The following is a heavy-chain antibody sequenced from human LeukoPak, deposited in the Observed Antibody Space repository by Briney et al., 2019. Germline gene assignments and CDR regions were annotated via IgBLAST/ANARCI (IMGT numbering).Heavy chain of an antibody. CDR2: INPNSGGT. D-gene: IGHD2-2*02. CDR3: AREMDMDCSSTSCYNYVDY. Sequence: GASVKVSCKASGYTFTGYYMHWVRQAPGQGLEWMGWINPNSGGTNYAQKFQGRVTMTRDTSISTAYMELSRLRSDDTAVYYCAREMDMDCSSTSCYNYVDYWGQGTLVTVSS. J-gene: IGHJ4*02. CDR1: GYTFTGYY. V-gene: IGHV1-2*02.